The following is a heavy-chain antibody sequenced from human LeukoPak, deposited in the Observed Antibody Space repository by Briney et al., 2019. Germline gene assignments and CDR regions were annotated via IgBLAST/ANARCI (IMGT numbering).Heavy chain of an antibody. J-gene: IGHJ3*02. D-gene: IGHD1-26*01. CDR1: GGSISSGSYY. CDR3: ARFRGVGAKVRLPGDAFDI. CDR2: IYTSGST. Sequence: PSQTLSLTCTVSGGSISSGSYYWSWIRQPAGKGLEWIGRIYTSGSTNYNPSLKSRVTISVDTSKNQFSLKLSSVTAADTAVYYCARFRGVGAKVRLPGDAFDIWGQGTMVTVSS. V-gene: IGHV4-61*02.